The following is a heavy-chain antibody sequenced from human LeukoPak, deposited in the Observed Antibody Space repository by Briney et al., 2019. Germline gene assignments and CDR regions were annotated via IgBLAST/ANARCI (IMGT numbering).Heavy chain of an antibody. V-gene: IGHV5-51*01. Sequence: GESLKISCRGSGYSFTSYWIGRVRQMPGKGLEWMGIIYPGDSDTRYSPSFQGQVTISADKSISTAYLQWGSLKASDTAMYYCASSRPNYYDSSGYYYPRYFQHWGQGTLVTVSS. J-gene: IGHJ1*01. CDR1: GYSFTSYW. CDR3: ASSRPNYYDSSGYYYPRYFQH. CDR2: IYPGDSDT. D-gene: IGHD3-22*01.